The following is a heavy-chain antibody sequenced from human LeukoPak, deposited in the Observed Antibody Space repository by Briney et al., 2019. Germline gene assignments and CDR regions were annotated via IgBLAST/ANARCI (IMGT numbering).Heavy chain of an antibody. CDR2: ISYDGSNK. Sequence: PGGSLRLSCAASGFTFSSYAMHWVRQAPGKGLEWVAVISYDGSNKYYADSVKGRFTISRDNSKNTLYLQMNSLRAEDTAVYYCAKSGVGATTLWSAFDIWGQGTMVTVSS. V-gene: IGHV3-30*04. J-gene: IGHJ3*02. CDR1: GFTFSSYA. D-gene: IGHD1-26*01. CDR3: AKSGVGATTLWSAFDI.